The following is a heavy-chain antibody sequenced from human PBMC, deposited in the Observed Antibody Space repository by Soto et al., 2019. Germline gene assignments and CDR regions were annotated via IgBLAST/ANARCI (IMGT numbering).Heavy chain of an antibody. CDR2: IIPIFGTA. CDR1: GGTFSSYA. CDR3: ASTRNVLRYFDWLFVGMSGWFDH. Sequence: ASVKVSCKASGGTFSSYAISWVRQAPGQGLEWMGGIIPIFGTANYAQKFQGRVTITADESTSTAYMELSSLRSEDTAVYYCASTRNVLRYFDWLFVGMSGWFDHWGQGTPVT. V-gene: IGHV1-69*13. D-gene: IGHD3-9*01. J-gene: IGHJ5*02.